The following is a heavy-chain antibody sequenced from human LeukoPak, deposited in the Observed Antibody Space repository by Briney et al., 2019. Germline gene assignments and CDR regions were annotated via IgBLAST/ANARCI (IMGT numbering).Heavy chain of an antibody. CDR1: GGSISSYY. CDR3: ARDVGDLDAFDI. D-gene: IGHD2-21*02. J-gene: IGHJ3*02. Sequence: SETLSLTCTVSGGSISSYYWSWIRQPPGKGLEWIGYIYYSGSTNYNPSLKSRVTISVDTSKNQFSLKLSSVTAADTAVCYCARDVGDLDAFDIWGQGTMVTVSS. V-gene: IGHV4-59*12. CDR2: IYYSGST.